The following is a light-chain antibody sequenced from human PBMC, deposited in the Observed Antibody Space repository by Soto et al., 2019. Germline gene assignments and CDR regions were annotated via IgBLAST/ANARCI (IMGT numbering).Light chain of an antibody. CDR2: DVS. Sequence: QSALTQPASVSGSPGQSITISCTETSSDVAEYKYVSWYQQHPGRAPKLIIYDVSNRPSGVSNRFSGSKSGSTASLTISGLQDEDEADYYCSAYTTSIALYVFGAGTKLTVL. V-gene: IGLV2-14*03. CDR1: SSDVAEYKY. CDR3: SAYTTSIALYV. J-gene: IGLJ1*01.